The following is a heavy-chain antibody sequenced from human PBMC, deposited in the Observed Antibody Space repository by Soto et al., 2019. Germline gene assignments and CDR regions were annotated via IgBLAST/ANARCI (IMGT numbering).Heavy chain of an antibody. V-gene: IGHV3-30*18. CDR1: GFTFSSYG. CDR3: AKTAGYDYVWGSSGLDP. D-gene: IGHD3-16*01. Sequence: PEGSLRLSCAGSGFTFSSYGMHWVRQAPGKGLEWVAVISYDGSDKYYGDSVKGRFTISRDDSKNTLYLQMNSLRVEDTAIYYCAKTAGYDYVWGSSGLDPWGQGTLVTVS. J-gene: IGHJ5*02. CDR2: ISYDGSDK.